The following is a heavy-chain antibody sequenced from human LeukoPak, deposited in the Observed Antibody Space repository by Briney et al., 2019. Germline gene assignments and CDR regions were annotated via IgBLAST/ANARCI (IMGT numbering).Heavy chain of an antibody. J-gene: IGHJ4*02. V-gene: IGHV1-46*01. CDR3: ARTFGPYYFDY. CDR2: INPSGGST. D-gene: IGHD3/OR15-3a*01. Sequence: GASVKVSCKASGYTFTKYCMHWVRQAPGQGLEWMAIINPSGGSTTYAQKFQGRVTMTRDTSTSTVYMELSSLTSEDTAVYFCARTFGPYYFDYWGQGTLVTVSS. CDR1: GYTFTKYC.